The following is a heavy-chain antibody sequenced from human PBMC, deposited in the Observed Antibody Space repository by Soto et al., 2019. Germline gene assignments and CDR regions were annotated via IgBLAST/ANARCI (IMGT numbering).Heavy chain of an antibody. CDR3: ARDGGDAAAGTYYYYGMDV. V-gene: IGHV3-33*01. J-gene: IGHJ6*02. Sequence: QVQLVESGGGVVQPGRSLRLSCAASGFTFSSYGMHWVRQAPGKGLEWVAVIWYDGSNKYYADSVKGRFTISRDNSKNTLYLQMNSLRAEDTAVYDCARDGGDAAAGTYYYYGMDVWGQGTTVTVSS. D-gene: IGHD6-13*01. CDR2: IWYDGSNK. CDR1: GFTFSSYG.